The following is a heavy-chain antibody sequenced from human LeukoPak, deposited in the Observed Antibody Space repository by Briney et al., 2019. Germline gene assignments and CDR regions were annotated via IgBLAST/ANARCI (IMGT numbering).Heavy chain of an antibody. CDR2: ISGSGGST. CDR3: AKRPTVTTDSSGYLPDY. D-gene: IGHD3-22*01. CDR1: GFTFSSYA. V-gene: IGHV3-23*01. Sequence: GGSLRLSCAAPGFTFSSYAMSWVRQAPGKGLEWVSAISGSGGSTYYADSVKGRFTISRDNSKNTLYLQMNSLRAEDTAVYYCAKRPTVTTDSSGYLPDYWGQGTLVTVSS. J-gene: IGHJ4*02.